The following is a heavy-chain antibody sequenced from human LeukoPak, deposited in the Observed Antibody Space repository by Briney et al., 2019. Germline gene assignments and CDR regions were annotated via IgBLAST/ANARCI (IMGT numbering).Heavy chain of an antibody. J-gene: IGHJ4*02. CDR1: GYSISSGYY. V-gene: IGHV4-38-2*02. CDR3: ARDSPEGYY. Sequence: SETLSLTCTVSGYSISSGYYWGWIRQPPGKGLEWIGSIYHSGSTYYNPSLKSRVTISVDTSKNQLSLKLSSVTAADTAVYYCARDSPEGYYWGQGTLVTVSS. D-gene: IGHD2-2*01. CDR2: IYHSGST.